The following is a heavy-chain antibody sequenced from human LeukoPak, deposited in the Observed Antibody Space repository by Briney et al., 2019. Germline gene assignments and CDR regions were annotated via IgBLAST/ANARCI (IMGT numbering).Heavy chain of an antibody. CDR1: GGSISSGGYY. D-gene: IGHD3-10*01. V-gene: IGHV4-31*11. CDR3: ARDRTMVGGHDY. Sequence: SQTLSLTCAVSGGSISSGGYYWSWLRQPPGKGLEWIGYFYYSGGAYYNPSLKSRLTISADTSKNRFSLKLSSVTAADTAVYYCARDRTMVGGHDYWGQGTLVTVS. J-gene: IGHJ4*02. CDR2: FYYSGGA.